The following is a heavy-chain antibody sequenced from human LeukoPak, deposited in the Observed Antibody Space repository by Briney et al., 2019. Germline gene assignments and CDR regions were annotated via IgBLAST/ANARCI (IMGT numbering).Heavy chain of an antibody. D-gene: IGHD2-2*01. CDR3: ARDVQGAYCSSTSCYNWFDP. CDR1: GFTFDDYG. V-gene: IGHV3-20*01. CDR2: INWNGGST. Sequence: GGSLRLSCAASGFTFDDYGMSWVRQAPGKGLEWVSGINWNGGSTGYADSVKGRFTISRNNDKNSLYLQMNSLRAEDTALYHCARDVQGAYCSSTSCYNWFDPWGQGTLVTVSS. J-gene: IGHJ5*02.